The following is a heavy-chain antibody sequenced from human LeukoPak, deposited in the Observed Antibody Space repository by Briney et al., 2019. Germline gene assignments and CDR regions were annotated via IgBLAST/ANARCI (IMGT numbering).Heavy chain of an antibody. CDR1: GGALTNYF. Sequence: PSETLSLTCTVSGGALTNYFWTWIRQPPGRGLEWIGFIYYSGTTHYSPSLKSRVTMSVATSNNQFSLRLSSVTAADTAIYYCARHSGASPHYFDYWGQGALVTVSS. J-gene: IGHJ4*02. V-gene: IGHV4-59*08. CDR3: ARHSGASPHYFDY. CDR2: IYYSGTT. D-gene: IGHD1-26*01.